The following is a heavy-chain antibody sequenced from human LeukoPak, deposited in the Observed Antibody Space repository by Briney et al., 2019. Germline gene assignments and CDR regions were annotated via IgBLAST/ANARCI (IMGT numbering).Heavy chain of an antibody. CDR2: IYYSGST. D-gene: IGHD5-24*01. Sequence: PSETLSLTCTVSGGSISSYYWSWIRQPPGKGLEWIGYIYYSGSTNYNPSLKSRVTISVDTSKNQFSLKLSSVTAADTAVYYCARVGDGYNFYWFDPWGQGTLVTVSS. CDR3: ARVGDGYNFYWFDP. V-gene: IGHV4-59*01. J-gene: IGHJ5*02. CDR1: GGSISSYY.